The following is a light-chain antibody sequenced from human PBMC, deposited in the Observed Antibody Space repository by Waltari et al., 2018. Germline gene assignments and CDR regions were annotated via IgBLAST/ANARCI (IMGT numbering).Light chain of an antibody. CDR1: SSDY. V-gene: IGLV2-14*03. CDR3: SSHTRTNTLEMI. CDR2: DVD. J-gene: IGLJ2*01. Sequence: QSALTQPASMSGSPGQSITVSCTGTSSDYVSWYQQLPGKAPQVIIYDVDKRPSGVSIRFSGSKSGKTASLTISGLRAEDEADYFCSSHTRTNTLEMIFGGGTKVTVL.